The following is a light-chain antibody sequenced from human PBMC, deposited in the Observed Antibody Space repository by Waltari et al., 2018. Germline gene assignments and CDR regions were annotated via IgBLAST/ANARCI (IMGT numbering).Light chain of an antibody. V-gene: IGLV7-46*01. Sequence: QAVVTQEPPLTVSPGGTVTLPCGPSGGTVHSGHYPYWCQRKPGQDPLTLIYETNKKHPWTPAQCSGTRLAGRAALTRSGAHAEDESDYYCLLSDSDTRVFGGGTTLTVL. CDR3: LLSDSDTRV. J-gene: IGLJ3*02. CDR2: ETN. CDR1: GGTVHSGHY.